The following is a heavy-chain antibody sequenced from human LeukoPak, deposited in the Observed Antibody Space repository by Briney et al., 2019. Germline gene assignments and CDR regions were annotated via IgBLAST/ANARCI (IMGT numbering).Heavy chain of an antibody. CDR2: IYGGGRT. CDR1: GFTVSSNY. Sequence: PGGSRRLSCAASGFTVSSNYMSWVRQAPGKGLEWDSVIYGGGRTYYADSVKGRFTIAGDNSKNTLYLQMNSLRGGDTAVYYCAGASPGSSPFDYWGQGTLVTVSS. CDR3: AGASPGSSPFDY. V-gene: IGHV3-53*01. J-gene: IGHJ4*02. D-gene: IGHD3-10*01.